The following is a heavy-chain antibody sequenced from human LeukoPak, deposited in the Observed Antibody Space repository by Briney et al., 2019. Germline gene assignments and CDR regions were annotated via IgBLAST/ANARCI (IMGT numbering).Heavy chain of an antibody. CDR1: GFTFSSYS. V-gene: IGHV3-21*01. CDR2: ISSSSSYI. Sequence: GGSLRLSCAASGFTFSSYSMNWVRQAPGKGLEWVSSISSSSSYIYYADSVKGRFTISRDNAKNSLYLQMSSLRAEDTAVYYCARENTIAFWFDPWGQGTLVTVSS. D-gene: IGHD3-3*01. CDR3: ARENTIAFWFDP. J-gene: IGHJ5*02.